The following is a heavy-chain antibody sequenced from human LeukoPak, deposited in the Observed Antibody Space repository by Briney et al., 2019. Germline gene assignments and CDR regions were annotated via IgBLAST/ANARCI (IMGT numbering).Heavy chain of an antibody. D-gene: IGHD6-13*01. CDR3: AKDVLIAAAGGSPDY. CDR1: GFTFSSYG. CDR2: ISYDGSNK. J-gene: IGHJ4*02. V-gene: IGHV3-30*18. Sequence: GRSLRLSCAASGFTFSSYGMHWVRQAPGKGPEWVAVISYDGSNKYYADSVKGRFTISRGNSKNTLYLQMNSLRAEDTAVYYCAKDVLIAAAGGSPDYWGQGTLVTVSS.